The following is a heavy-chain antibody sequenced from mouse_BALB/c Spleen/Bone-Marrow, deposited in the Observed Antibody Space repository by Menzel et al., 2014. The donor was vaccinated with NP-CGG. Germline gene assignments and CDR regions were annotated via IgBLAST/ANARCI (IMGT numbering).Heavy chain of an antibody. CDR3: ARWGYLDY. CDR1: GYTFTRFY. D-gene: IGHD3-1*01. Sequence: QVQLQQSGAEFAKPGASVRLSCKASGYTFTRFYIHWVKQRPGQDLEWIGEIDPSDSYTNYNQKFKGKATLTVDKSSSTAYMQLSSLTSEDSALYYCARWGYLDYWGQGTTLTVSS. CDR2: IDPSDSYT. V-gene: IGHV1-69*02. J-gene: IGHJ2*01.